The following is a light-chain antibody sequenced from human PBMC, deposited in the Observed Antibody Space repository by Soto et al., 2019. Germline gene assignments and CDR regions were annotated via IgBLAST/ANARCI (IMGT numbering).Light chain of an antibody. CDR2: GAS. CDR1: QSVRSD. J-gene: IGKJ4*01. Sequence: EIVMTQSPATLSVSPGERATLSCRASQSVRSDLAWYQQKPGQAPRLLIYGASTRAAGIPARFSGSGSGTEVTLTISSLQSEDFAVYYCQQYNNWPPLTFGGGTKVDIK. V-gene: IGKV3-15*01. CDR3: QQYNNWPPLT.